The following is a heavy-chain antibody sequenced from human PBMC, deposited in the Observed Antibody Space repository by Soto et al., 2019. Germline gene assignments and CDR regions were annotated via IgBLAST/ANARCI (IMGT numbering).Heavy chain of an antibody. CDR2: VHYTGSV. V-gene: IGHV4-59*08. CDR3: VRGWGWLPHD. CDR1: GASIRDTF. D-gene: IGHD5-12*01. J-gene: IGHJ4*02. Sequence: QVRLQESGPGLVKPSETLSLTCNVSGASIRDTFGGWYRQPPGKGLEWLGYVHYTGSVTFNPSLHRRPRISLVTSDTQVSLRLNSVIAADTAVYYCVRGWGWLPHDWGQGTTVTVSS.